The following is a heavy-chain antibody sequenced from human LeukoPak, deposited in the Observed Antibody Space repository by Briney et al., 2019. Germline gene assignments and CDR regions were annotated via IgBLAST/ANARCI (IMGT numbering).Heavy chain of an antibody. CDR2: IYDSGST. Sequence: SETLSLTCTVSGGSISIYYWSWIRQPPGKGLEWIGYIYDSGSTNYNPSLKSRVTISVDTSKNQFSLKLSSVTAADTAVYYCACLTTADAFDIWGQGTMVTVSS. D-gene: IGHD3-22*01. CDR1: GGSISIYY. CDR3: ACLTTADAFDI. J-gene: IGHJ3*02. V-gene: IGHV4-59*01.